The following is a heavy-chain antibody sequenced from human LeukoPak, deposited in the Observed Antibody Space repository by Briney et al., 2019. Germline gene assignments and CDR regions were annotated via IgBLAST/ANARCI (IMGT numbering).Heavy chain of an antibody. D-gene: IGHD4-17*01. V-gene: IGHV3-30*02. Sequence: GGSLRLSCAASGFTFSSYGMHWVRQAPGKGVEWVAFIRYDGSNKYYADSVKGRFTISRDNSKNTLYLQMNSLRAEDTAVYYCAKEVDHVYGDYGAGGVYWGQGTLVTVSS. CDR3: AKEVDHVYGDYGAGGVY. J-gene: IGHJ4*02. CDR1: GFTFSSYG. CDR2: IRYDGSNK.